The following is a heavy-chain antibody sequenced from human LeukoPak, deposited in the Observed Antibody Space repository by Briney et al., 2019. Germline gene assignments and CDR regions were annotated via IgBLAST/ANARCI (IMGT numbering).Heavy chain of an antibody. V-gene: IGHV4-38-2*02. CDR3: ARAVGTTTTLFDY. CDR1: GYSISSDYY. J-gene: IGHJ4*02. D-gene: IGHD1-26*01. Sequence: SETRSLTCTVSGYSISSDYYWGWVWQPPGKGLEWIGSIYHSGSTYYNPSLKSRVTISVDTSENQFSLKVTSVTAADTAVYYCARAVGTTTTLFDYWGQGTLVTVSS. CDR2: IYHSGST.